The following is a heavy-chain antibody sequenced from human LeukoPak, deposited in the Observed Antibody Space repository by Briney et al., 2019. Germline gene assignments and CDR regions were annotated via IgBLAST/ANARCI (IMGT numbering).Heavy chain of an antibody. CDR3: ARVFGAWSFKGGFDI. CDR1: GFTFSNFA. J-gene: IGHJ3*02. CDR2: IWYDGSNT. Sequence: SGGSLRLSCAASGFTFSNFAIHWVRQAPGKGLEWVALIWYDGSNTYYAGSVRGRFTISRDNSKNTLWLQMNSLRAEGTALYYCARVFGAWSFKGGFDIWGPGTMVTVSS. D-gene: IGHD3-10*01. V-gene: IGHV3-33*01.